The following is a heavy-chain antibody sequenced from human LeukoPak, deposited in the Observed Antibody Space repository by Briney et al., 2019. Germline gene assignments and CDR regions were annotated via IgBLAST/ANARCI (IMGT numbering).Heavy chain of an antibody. J-gene: IGHJ3*02. CDR2: TYYMSKWYS. CDR1: GGSVSSNSAA. V-gene: IGHV6-1*01. D-gene: IGHD1-14*01. Sequence: SQTLSLTCAISGGSVSSNSAAWNWIRQSPSRGLEWLGRTYYMSKWYSDYAVSVKSRITINPDTSKNQFSLHLNSVTPEDTAVYYCARVTPRFTRYDAFDIWGQGTMVTVSS. CDR3: ARVTPRFTRYDAFDI.